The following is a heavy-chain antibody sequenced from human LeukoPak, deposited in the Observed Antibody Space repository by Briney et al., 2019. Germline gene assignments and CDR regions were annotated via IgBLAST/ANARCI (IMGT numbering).Heavy chain of an antibody. CDR1: GGTSNSYG. CDR3: TTWVHTSGNKWFDT. V-gene: IGHV1-69*05. Sequence: VKVSCKASGGTSNSYGIGWVRQAPGQGLDWMGAIIPVFGSANYAQNFQGRVTLTTDELTTTAHMELSSLTSEDTAVYYCTTWVHTSGNKWFDTWGQGTLVTVSS. J-gene: IGHJ5*02. CDR2: IIPVFGSA. D-gene: IGHD1-1*01.